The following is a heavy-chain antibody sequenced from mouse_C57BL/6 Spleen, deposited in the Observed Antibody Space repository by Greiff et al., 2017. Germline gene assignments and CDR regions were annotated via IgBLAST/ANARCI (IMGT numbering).Heavy chain of an antibody. CDR1: GYTFTDYY. V-gene: IGHV1-26*01. J-gene: IGHJ2*01. CDR2: INPNNGGT. CDR3: ARPGYYGSSWDY. Sequence: EVQLQQSGPELVKPGASVKISCKASGYTFTDYYMNWVKQSHGKSLEWIGDINPNNGGTSYNQKFKGKATLTVDKSSSTAYMELRSLTSEDSAVYYCARPGYYGSSWDYWGQGTTLTVSS. D-gene: IGHD1-1*01.